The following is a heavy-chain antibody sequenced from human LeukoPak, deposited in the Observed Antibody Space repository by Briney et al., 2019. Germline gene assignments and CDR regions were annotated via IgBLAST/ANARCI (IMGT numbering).Heavy chain of an antibody. D-gene: IGHD3-16*01. V-gene: IGHV3-23*01. Sequence: TLRPSPVRSGFTFNADAMSGVPHRPRRGAECGSMNSSSGDATDYAEYVKDRLSISVDNAKKTLYLQINDPRGDDTAIYYCAKDPGAMGRYSFDDWGQGSLVIVSS. CDR3: AKDPGAMGRYSFDD. CDR1: GFTFNADA. CDR2: NSSSGDAT. J-gene: IGHJ4*01.